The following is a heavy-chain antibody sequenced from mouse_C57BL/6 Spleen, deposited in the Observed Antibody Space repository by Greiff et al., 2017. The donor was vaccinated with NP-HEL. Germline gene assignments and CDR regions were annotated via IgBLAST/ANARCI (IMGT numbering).Heavy chain of an antibody. CDR2: INPGSGGT. J-gene: IGHJ2*01. D-gene: IGHD2-4*01. V-gene: IGHV1-54*01. CDR1: GYAFTNYL. CDR3: ASSLDYDFDY. Sequence: QVQLKESGAELVRPGTSVKVSCKASGYAFTNYLIEWVKQRPGQGLEWIGVINPGSGGTNYNEKFKGKATLTADKSSSTAYMQLSSLTSEDSAVYFCASSLDYDFDYWGQGTTLTVSS.